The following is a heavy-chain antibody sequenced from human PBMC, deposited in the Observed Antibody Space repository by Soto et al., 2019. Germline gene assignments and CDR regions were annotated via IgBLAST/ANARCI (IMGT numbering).Heavy chain of an antibody. J-gene: IGHJ4*02. D-gene: IGHD3-16*01. CDR1: GFTFSTYA. Sequence: EVQLVESGGGLVQPGGSLRLSCAASGFTFSTYAMNWVRQAPGKGLEWSSYISTSGATIYYADSVRGRFTISRDNAKNSLSRKVNSLRAGDTALYYCARGPFSNDHYFDHWGRGAQVTVST. CDR2: ISTSGATI. V-gene: IGHV3-48*01. CDR3: ARGPFSNDHYFDH.